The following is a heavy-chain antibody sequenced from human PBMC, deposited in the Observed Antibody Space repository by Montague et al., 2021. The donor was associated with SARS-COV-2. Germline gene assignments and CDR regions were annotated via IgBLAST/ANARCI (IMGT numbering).Heavy chain of an antibody. CDR1: GFTFSSYW. CDR2: IKQDGSEK. D-gene: IGHD6-19*01. CDR3: ARMYSSGWYENDAFDI. V-gene: IGHV3-7*01. Sequence: SLRLSCAASGFTFSSYWMSWVRQAPGKGLEWVANIKQDGSEKYYVDSVKGRFTISRDNAKNSLYLQMNSLRAEDTAVYYCARMYSSGWYENDAFDIWGQGTRVTVSS. J-gene: IGHJ3*02.